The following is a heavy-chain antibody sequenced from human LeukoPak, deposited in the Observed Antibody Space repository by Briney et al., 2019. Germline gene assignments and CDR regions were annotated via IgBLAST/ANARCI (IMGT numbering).Heavy chain of an antibody. CDR1: GFTFSDYY. J-gene: IGHJ4*02. CDR3: AKVPSRVVVVAATGYYFDY. V-gene: IGHV3-11*04. CDR2: ISSSGSTI. Sequence: PGGSLRLSCAASGFTFSDYYMSWIRQAPGKGLEWVSYISSSGSTIYYADSVKGRFTISRDNAKNSLYLQMNSLRAEDTAVYYCAKVPSRVVVVAATGYYFDYWGQGTLVTVSS. D-gene: IGHD2-15*01.